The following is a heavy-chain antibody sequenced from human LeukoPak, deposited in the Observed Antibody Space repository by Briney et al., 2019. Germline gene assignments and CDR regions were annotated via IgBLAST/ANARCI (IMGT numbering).Heavy chain of an antibody. J-gene: IGHJ3*02. D-gene: IGHD6-19*01. CDR1: GFGVSRNY. Sequence: GGSLRLSCAASGFGVSRNYMSWVRQAPGKGLEWVSVIHSGGTTYYADSVKGRFTLSRHNSQNTLYLQMDRLRAEDTAVYYCARHLGVAVAADAFDIWGQGTMVTVSS. CDR2: IHSGGTT. CDR3: ARHLGVAVAADAFDI. V-gene: IGHV3-53*04.